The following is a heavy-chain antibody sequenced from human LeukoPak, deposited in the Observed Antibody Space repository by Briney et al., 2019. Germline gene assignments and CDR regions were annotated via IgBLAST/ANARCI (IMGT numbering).Heavy chain of an antibody. CDR2: IFYSGST. J-gene: IGHJ4*01. CDR1: GGSITSSSYY. D-gene: IGHD1-26*01. CDR3: SKQQVGPVLDL. Sequence: TSSETLSLTCTVSGGSITSSSYYWGWIRQPPGKGLEWIGSIFYSGSTYYNPSLKSRVTISVDTSKTQFSLKLSSVTAADTAVYYRSKQQVGPVLDLLGQGTLVTVSS. V-gene: IGHV4-39*01.